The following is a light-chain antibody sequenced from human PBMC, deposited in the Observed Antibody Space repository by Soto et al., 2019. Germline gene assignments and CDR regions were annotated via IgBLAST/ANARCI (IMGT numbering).Light chain of an antibody. J-gene: IGLJ2*01. CDR3: QSYDSSNHVV. V-gene: IGLV6-57*04. CDR2: EDN. CDR1: SGSIASNY. Sequence: FLLTQPHSVSESPGKTVTISCTRSSGSIASNYVQWYQQRPGSAPTTVIYEDNQRPSGAPDRFSGSIDSSSNSASLTISGLKTEDEADYYCQSYDSSNHVVFGGGTKVTVL.